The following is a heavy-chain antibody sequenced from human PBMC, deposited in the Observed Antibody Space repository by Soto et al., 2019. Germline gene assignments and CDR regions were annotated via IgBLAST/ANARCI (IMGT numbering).Heavy chain of an antibody. CDR2: IYWDDSK. J-gene: IGHJ4*02. CDR1: GFSLTTDGVG. Sequence: QITLKESGPTLVKPTQTLTLTCTFSGFSLTTDGVGVGWIRQPPGEALEWLAVIYWDDSKTYRPSLESRLTITKDTSKHQVALTMTNMDSVDTATYYCAHAYGGRSLYWGQGTLVTVSS. D-gene: IGHD1-26*01. CDR3: AHAYGGRSLY. V-gene: IGHV2-5*02.